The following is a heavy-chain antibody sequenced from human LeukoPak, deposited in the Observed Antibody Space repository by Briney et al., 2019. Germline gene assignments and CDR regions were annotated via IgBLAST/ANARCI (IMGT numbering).Heavy chain of an antibody. V-gene: IGHV3-30*03. J-gene: IGHJ4*02. CDR3: ARGIAVAVSYLLDY. Sequence: GGSLRLSCAASGFTFSGYGMHWVRQAPGKGLEWVAVISYDGSNKYYADSVKGRFTISRDNSKNTLYLQMNSLRAEDTAVYYCARGIAVAVSYLLDYWGQGTLVTVSS. CDR2: ISYDGSNK. D-gene: IGHD6-19*01. CDR1: GFTFSGYG.